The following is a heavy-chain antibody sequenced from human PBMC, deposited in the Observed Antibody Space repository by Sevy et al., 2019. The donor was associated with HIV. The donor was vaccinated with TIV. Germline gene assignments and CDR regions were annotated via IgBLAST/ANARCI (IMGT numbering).Heavy chain of an antibody. CDR3: AKLGFYYESSAYDYFDY. V-gene: IGHV3-7*01. Sequence: GGSLRLSCAASGFTFSDYWMNWVRQAPGKGLEWVANIKQDGSEKYYVDSVKGRFTISRDNAKNSLYLQMNSLRVEDTAVYFCAKLGFYYESSAYDYFDYWGQGTLVTVSS. CDR1: GFTFSDYW. J-gene: IGHJ4*02. D-gene: IGHD3-22*01. CDR2: IKQDGSEK.